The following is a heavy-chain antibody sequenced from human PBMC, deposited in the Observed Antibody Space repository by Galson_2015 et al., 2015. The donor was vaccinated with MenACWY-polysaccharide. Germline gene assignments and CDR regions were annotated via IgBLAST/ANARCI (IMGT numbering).Heavy chain of an antibody. D-gene: IGHD6-19*01. Sequence: SLRLSCAASGFTFSSSWMHWVRQAPGKGLVWVSRINSDGSSTSYADSVKGRFTISRDNAKNTLYLQMNSLRAEDTAVFYCARGQWLPDDVFNVWGQGTKVTVSS. CDR2: INSDGSST. CDR1: GFTFSSSW. V-gene: IGHV3-74*01. J-gene: IGHJ3*01. CDR3: ARGQWLPDDVFNV.